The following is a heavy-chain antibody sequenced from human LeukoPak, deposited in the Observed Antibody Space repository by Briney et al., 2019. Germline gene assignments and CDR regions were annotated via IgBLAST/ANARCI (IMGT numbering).Heavy chain of an antibody. J-gene: IGHJ5*02. Sequence: PSETLSLTCTVSGDSISSYYWSWIRQPPGKGLEWIWYIDYSGSTNYNPSLKSRVTISVDTSKNQFSLKLRSVTAADTAVYYCARDGHGSGSYYHWFDPWGQGTLVTVSS. CDR3: ARDGHGSGSYYHWFDP. CDR1: GDSISSYY. V-gene: IGHV4-59*01. D-gene: IGHD1-26*01. CDR2: IDYSGST.